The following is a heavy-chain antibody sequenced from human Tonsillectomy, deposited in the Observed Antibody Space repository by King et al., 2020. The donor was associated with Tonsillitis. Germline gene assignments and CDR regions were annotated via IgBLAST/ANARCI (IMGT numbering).Heavy chain of an antibody. CDR3: ARDGSRIHLWSRFDF. V-gene: IGHV3-33*01. D-gene: IGHD5-18*01. CDR1: GFTFNSYG. CDR2: IWSDVSNK. J-gene: IGHJ4*02. Sequence: VQLVESGGGVVQPGRSLRLSCAASGFTFNSYGMHWVRQAPGKGLEWVAVIWSDVSNKYYVDSVKGRFTISRDNSKNTLYLQMNSLRAEDTAVYYCARDGSRIHLWSRFDFWGQGTLVTVSS.